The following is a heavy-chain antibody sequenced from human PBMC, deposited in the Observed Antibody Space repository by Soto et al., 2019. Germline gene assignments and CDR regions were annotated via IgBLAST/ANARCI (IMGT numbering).Heavy chain of an antibody. CDR2: ISAYNGNT. Sequence: ASVKVSCKASGYTFTSYGISWVRQAPGQGLEWMGWISAYNGNTNYAQKLQGRVTMTTDTSTSTAYMELRSLRSDDTAVYYCARGANYYDSSGYLYYFDYWGQGTLVTVS. CDR1: GYTFTSYG. J-gene: IGHJ4*02. D-gene: IGHD3-22*01. CDR3: ARGANYYDSSGYLYYFDY. V-gene: IGHV1-18*04.